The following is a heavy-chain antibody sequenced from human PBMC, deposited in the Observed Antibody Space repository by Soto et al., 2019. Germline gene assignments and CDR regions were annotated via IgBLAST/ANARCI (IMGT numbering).Heavy chain of an antibody. CDR1: GYTFTSYG. Sequence: ASVKVSCKASGYTFTSYGISWVRQAPGQGLEWMGWISGYNGNTNYAQKLQGRVTMTTDTSTSTAYMELRSLRAEDTAVYYCAKLMHIVVVPAADGNWFDPWGQGTLVTVSS. CDR3: AKLMHIVVVPAADGNWFDP. D-gene: IGHD2-2*01. CDR2: ISGYNGNT. J-gene: IGHJ5*02. V-gene: IGHV1-18*01.